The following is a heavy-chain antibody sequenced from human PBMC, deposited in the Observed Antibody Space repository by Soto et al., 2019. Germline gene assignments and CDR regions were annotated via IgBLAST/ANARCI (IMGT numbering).Heavy chain of an antibody. J-gene: IGHJ4*02. CDR3: ARKPWRQPIEY. Sequence: SETLSLTCAVYGGSFSGYYWSWIRQPPGKGLEWIGEINHSGSTNYNPSLKSRVTISVDTSKNQFSLKLSSVTAADTAVYYCARKPWRQPIEYWGQGTLVTVSS. D-gene: IGHD6-19*01. V-gene: IGHV4-34*01. CDR2: INHSGST. CDR1: GGSFSGYY.